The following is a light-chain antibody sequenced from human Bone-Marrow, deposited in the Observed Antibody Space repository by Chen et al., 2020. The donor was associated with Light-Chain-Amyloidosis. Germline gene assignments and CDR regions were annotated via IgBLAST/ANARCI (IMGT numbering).Light chain of an antibody. CDR3: SSYTITNTLV. CDR1: SSDGGGDNH. Sequence: SALPQPAFAGGSPRPSTTFSSPGTSSDGGGDNHVSWYQQHPDKAPKLMIYEVTKRPSWVPDRFSGSKSDNTASLTISGLQTEDEADYFCSSYTITNTLVFGSGTRVTVL. CDR2: EVT. V-gene: IGLV2-14*01. J-gene: IGLJ1*01.